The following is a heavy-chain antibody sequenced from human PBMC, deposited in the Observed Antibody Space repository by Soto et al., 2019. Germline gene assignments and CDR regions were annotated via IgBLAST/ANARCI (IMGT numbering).Heavy chain of an antibody. CDR1: GGSISSGSYY. D-gene: IGHD2-15*01. J-gene: IGHJ5*02. Sequence: SVTLSVTCTVAGGSISSGSYYWGWIRQPPGKGLEWIGTIYYSGSTYYHPSLRSRVTLSVDTSKNQFSLKLTSVTAADTAVYYCARLEGYCSGGTCYRTSGWFDPWGQGTPVTVSS. CDR2: IYYSGST. CDR3: ARLEGYCSGGTCYRTSGWFDP. V-gene: IGHV4-39*01.